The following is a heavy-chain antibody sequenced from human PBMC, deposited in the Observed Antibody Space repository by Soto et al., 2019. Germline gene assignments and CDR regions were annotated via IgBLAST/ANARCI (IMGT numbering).Heavy chain of an antibody. CDR3: AKDCNTAMVWGCLGGGYYFDY. J-gene: IGHJ4*02. Sequence: EVQLVESGGGLVQPGGSLKLSCAASGFTFSGSAMHWVRQASGKGLEWVGRIRSKANSYATAYAASVKGRFTISRDNSKNTLYLQMNSLRAEDTAVYYCAKDCNTAMVWGCLGGGYYFDYWGQGTLVTVSS. D-gene: IGHD5-18*01. CDR2: IRSKANSYAT. V-gene: IGHV3-73*02. CDR1: GFTFSGSA.